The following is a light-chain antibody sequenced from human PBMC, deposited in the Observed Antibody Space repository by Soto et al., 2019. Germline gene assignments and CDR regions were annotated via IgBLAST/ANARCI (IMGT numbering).Light chain of an antibody. J-gene: IGKJ2*01. CDR3: QQDNNWPRYT. Sequence: EIVMTQSPATLSVSPGERATLSCRASQSVSSSLAWYQQKPGQAPRLLIYGASTRATGIPARFSGSGSGTEFTLTISSLQSEDFAVYYCQQDNNWPRYTFGQGTKLEIK. CDR2: GAS. CDR1: QSVSSS. V-gene: IGKV3-15*01.